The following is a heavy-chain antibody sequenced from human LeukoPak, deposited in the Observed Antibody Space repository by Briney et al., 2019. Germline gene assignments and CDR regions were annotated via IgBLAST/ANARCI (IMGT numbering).Heavy chain of an antibody. CDR2: INPNSGGT. CDR3: SRSSSSWYGELDY. J-gene: IGHJ4*02. V-gene: IGHV1-2*02. CDR1: GYTFTGYY. Sequence: ASVKVSCKASGYTFTGYYMHWVRQAPGQGLEWMGWINPNSGGTNYAQKFQGRVTMTRDTSISTAYMELSRLRSDDTAVYYCSRSSSSWYGELDYWGQGTLVTVSS. D-gene: IGHD6-13*01.